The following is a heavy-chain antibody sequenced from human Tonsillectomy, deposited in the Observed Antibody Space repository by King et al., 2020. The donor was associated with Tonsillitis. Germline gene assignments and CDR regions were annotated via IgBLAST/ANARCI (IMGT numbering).Heavy chain of an antibody. J-gene: IGHJ3*02. CDR3: ARESGSHRWAVDI. V-gene: IGHV3-33*01. Sequence: VQLVESGGGVVQPGRSLRLSCAGSGFTFSSYGMHWVRQAPGKGLEWVADILYGGSNKYYADSVKGRFTIPRDTSKNMLLLQMNSLRAEDTAVYYCARESGSHRWAVDIWGQGTMVSVSS. CDR1: GFTFSSYG. CDR2: ILYGGSNK. D-gene: IGHD1-26*01.